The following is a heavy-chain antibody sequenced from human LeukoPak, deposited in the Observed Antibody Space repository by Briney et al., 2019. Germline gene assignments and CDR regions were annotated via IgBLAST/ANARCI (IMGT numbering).Heavy chain of an antibody. D-gene: IGHD3-22*01. V-gene: IGHV4-61*02. CDR2: IYTSGST. CDR1: GNSISSGDYY. CDR3: AREAGSYDSSGYYSLYYSFDY. J-gene: IGHJ4*02. Sequence: SETLSLTCTVSGNSISSGDYYWSWIRQPAGKGLEWIGRIYTSGSTNYNPSLKSRVTISVDTSKNQFSLKPSSVTAADTAVYYCAREAGSYDSSGYYSLYYSFDYWGQGTLVTVSS.